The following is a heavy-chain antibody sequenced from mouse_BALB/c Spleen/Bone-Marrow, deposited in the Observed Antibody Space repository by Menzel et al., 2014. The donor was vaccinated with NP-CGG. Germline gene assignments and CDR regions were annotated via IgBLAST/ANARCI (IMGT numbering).Heavy chain of an antibody. D-gene: IGHD1-1*02. CDR1: GFTFSSFG. CDR2: ISSGSSII. V-gene: IGHV5-17*02. CDR3: ARSQSYGHYFDS. J-gene: IGHJ2*01. Sequence: EVQGVESGGGLVQPGGSRKLSCAASGFTFSSFGMHWVRPAPEKGLEWVAFISSGSSIIYYADTVKGRFTISRDNPKNLQFLQMTNLRSEDTAMYYCARSQSYGHYFDSWGQGTTLTVSS.